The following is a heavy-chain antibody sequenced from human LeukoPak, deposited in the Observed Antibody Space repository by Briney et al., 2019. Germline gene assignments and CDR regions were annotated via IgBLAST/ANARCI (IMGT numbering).Heavy chain of an antibody. J-gene: IGHJ5*02. CDR1: GFTFSSYA. Sequence: PGGSLRLSCAASGFTFSSYAVHWVRQAPGKGLEYVSAITSSGGSTYYANSVKGRFTISRDNSKNTVYLQMGSLRAEDMAVYYCARASYGYGNNWFDPWGQGTLVTVSS. CDR3: ARASYGYGNNWFDP. V-gene: IGHV3-64*01. CDR2: ITSSGGST. D-gene: IGHD5-18*01.